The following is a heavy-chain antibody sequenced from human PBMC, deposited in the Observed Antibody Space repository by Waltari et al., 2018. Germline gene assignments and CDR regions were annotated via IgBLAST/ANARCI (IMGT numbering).Heavy chain of an antibody. Sequence: QVQLQESGPGLVKTSETLSLTCTVPGGSIDSTYNYWGWIRQPPGKGLEWIGSHYYSGSTHYNPSLKSRVTISVDTSKNQFSLKLTSVTAADTAVYYCVQLPGYWGQGILVTVSS. D-gene: IGHD2-15*01. V-gene: IGHV4-39*01. J-gene: IGHJ4*02. CDR2: HYYSGST. CDR3: VQLPGY. CDR1: GGSIDSTYNY.